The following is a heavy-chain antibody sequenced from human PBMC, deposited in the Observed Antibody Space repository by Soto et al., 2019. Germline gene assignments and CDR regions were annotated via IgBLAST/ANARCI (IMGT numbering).Heavy chain of an antibody. CDR2: IIPIFGTA. Sequence: VQREQSGAEVTKPGSSVKVSCKASGGTFSSYAISWVRQAPGQGLECMEGIIPIFGTANYAQKFQGRVTITADESTSTAYMELSSLRSEDTAVYYCAREAAYSGSYGADAFDIWGQGTMVTVSS. V-gene: IGHV1-69*01. CDR1: GGTFSSYA. CDR3: AREAAYSGSYGADAFDI. D-gene: IGHD1-26*01. J-gene: IGHJ3*02.